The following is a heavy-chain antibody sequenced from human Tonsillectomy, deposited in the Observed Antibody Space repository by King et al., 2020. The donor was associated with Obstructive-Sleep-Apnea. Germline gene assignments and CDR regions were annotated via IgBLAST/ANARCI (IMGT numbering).Heavy chain of an antibody. CDR2: VSFDGSNK. CDR1: GFTFSSYV. CDR3: ARIPSGNYAYYFDY. D-gene: IGHD1-7*01. V-gene: IGHV3-30*03. J-gene: IGHJ4*02. Sequence: VQLVESGGGVVQPGRSLRLSCAASGFTFSSYVMHWVRKTPGKGLEWVAVVSFDGSNKYYADSVKGRFTISRDNSKTTLYLQMNSLRAEDTAMYYCARIPSGNYAYYFDYWGEGTLVTVSS.